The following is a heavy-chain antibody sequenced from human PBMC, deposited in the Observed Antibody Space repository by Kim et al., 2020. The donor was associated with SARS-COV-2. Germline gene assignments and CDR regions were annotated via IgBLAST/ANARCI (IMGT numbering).Heavy chain of an antibody. CDR2: ISAYNGNT. CDR3: ARGRLGLIAAAGMQFGRVDY. CDR1: GYTFTSYG. V-gene: IGHV1-18*04. J-gene: IGHJ4*02. D-gene: IGHD6-13*01. Sequence: ASVKVSCKASGYTFTSYGISWVRQAPGQGLEWMGWISAYNGNTNYAQKLQGRVTMTTDTSTSTAYMELRSLRSDDTAVYYCARGRLGLIAAAGMQFGRVDYWGQGTLVTVSS.